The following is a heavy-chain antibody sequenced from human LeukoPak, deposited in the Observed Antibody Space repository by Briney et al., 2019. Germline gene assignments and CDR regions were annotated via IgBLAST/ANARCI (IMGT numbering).Heavy chain of an antibody. V-gene: IGHV3-21*04. CDR3: AKDTWDIVVVPAAIRY. Sequence: GGSLRLSCAASGFTFSSYSMNWVRQAPGKGLEWVSSISSSSGYIYYADSVKGRFTISRDNSKNTLYLQMNSLRAEDTAVYYCAKDTWDIVVVPAAIRYWGQGTLVTVSS. CDR1: GFTFSSYS. J-gene: IGHJ4*02. CDR2: ISSSSGYI. D-gene: IGHD2-2*01.